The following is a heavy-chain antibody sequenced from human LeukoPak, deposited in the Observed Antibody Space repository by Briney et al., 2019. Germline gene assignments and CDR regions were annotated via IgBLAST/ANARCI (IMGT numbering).Heavy chain of an antibody. J-gene: IGHJ4*02. CDR2: IDPSDSYT. Sequence: GESLRISCQGSGYSFTSYWISWVRQMPGKGLEWMGRIDPSDSYTNYSPSFRGHVTISADKSISTAYLQWSSLKASDTAMYYCARHISGYSGYAHNFDYWGQGTLVTVSS. CDR1: GYSFTSYW. V-gene: IGHV5-10-1*01. D-gene: IGHD5-12*01. CDR3: ARHISGYSGYAHNFDY.